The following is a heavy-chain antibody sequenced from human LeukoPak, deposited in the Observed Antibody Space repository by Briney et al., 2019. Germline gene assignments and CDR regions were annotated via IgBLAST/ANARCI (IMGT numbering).Heavy chain of an antibody. V-gene: IGHV1-69*13. J-gene: IGHJ4*02. CDR2: IIPIFGTA. D-gene: IGHD3-22*01. CDR1: GGTFSSYA. CDR3: ARWVYDSSGYYSPDDY. Sequence: SVKVSCKATGGTFSSYAISWVRQAPGQGLEWMGGIIPIFGTANYAQKFQGRVTITADESTSTAYMELSSLRSEDTAVYYCARWVYDSSGYYSPDDYWGQGTLVTVSS.